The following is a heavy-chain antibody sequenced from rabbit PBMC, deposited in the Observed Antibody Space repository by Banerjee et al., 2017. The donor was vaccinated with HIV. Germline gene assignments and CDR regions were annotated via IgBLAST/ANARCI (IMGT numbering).Heavy chain of an antibody. CDR3: ARGAGGSYTYYFDL. D-gene: IGHD8-1*01. Sequence: QSLEESGGDLVKPGASLTLTCTASGIDFSSYWICWVRQAPGKGLEWIGYIDPVFRSTYYASWVNGRFTISSHNAQNTLYLQLNSLTAADTAIYFCARGAGGSYTYYFDLWGQGTLVTVS. J-gene: IGHJ4*01. CDR1: GIDFSSYW. CDR2: IDPVFRST. V-gene: IGHV1S7*01.